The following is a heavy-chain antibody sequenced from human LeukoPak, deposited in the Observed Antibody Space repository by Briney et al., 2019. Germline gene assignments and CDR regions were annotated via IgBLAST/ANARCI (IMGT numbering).Heavy chain of an antibody. D-gene: IGHD3-10*01. CDR2: IIPILGIA. Sequence: SVKVSCKASGGTFSSYAISWVRQAPGQGLEWMGRIIPILGIANYAQKFQGRVTITADKSTSTAYMELSSLRSEDTAVYYCARAVWFGERGMDVWGQVTTVTVSS. CDR1: GGTFSSYA. CDR3: ARAVWFGERGMDV. J-gene: IGHJ6*02. V-gene: IGHV1-69*04.